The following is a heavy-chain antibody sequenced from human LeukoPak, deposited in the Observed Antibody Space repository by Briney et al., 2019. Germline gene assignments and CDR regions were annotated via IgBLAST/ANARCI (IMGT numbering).Heavy chain of an antibody. V-gene: IGHV3-74*01. J-gene: IGHJ4*02. CDR1: GFTFSSYW. Sequence: GGTLRLSCAASGFTFSSYWMHWVRQAPGKGLVWVSRINSDGSSTNYADSVKGRFTVSRDNAKNTLYLQMNSLRAEDTVVYYCARGYCTNGVCYFDYWGQGTLVTVSS. D-gene: IGHD2-8*01. CDR3: ARGYCTNGVCYFDY. CDR2: INSDGSST.